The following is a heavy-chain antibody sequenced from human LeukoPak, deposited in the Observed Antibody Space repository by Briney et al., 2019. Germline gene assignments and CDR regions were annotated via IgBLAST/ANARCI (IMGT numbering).Heavy chain of an antibody. D-gene: IGHD3-22*01. CDR1: GGTFSSYA. CDR3: AGVYYYDSSGYYHDAFDI. J-gene: IGHJ3*02. Sequence: ASVKVSCKASGGTFSSYAISWVRQAPGQGLEWMGRIIPILGIANYAQKFQGRVTITADKSTSTAYMELSSLRSEDTAVYYCAGVYYYDSSGYYHDAFDIWGQGTMVTVSS. V-gene: IGHV1-69*04. CDR2: IIPILGIA.